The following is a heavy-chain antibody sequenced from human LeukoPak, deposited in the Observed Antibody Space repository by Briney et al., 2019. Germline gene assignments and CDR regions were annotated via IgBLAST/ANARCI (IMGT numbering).Heavy chain of an antibody. CDR3: ARLRLIPLAPTYYFDY. J-gene: IGHJ4*02. CDR2: TYYRSMWYN. V-gene: IGHV6-1*01. CDR1: GDSVSSNSAA. Sequence: SQTLSLTCAISGDSVSSNSAAWNWIRQSPSRGLEWLGNTYYRSMWYNEYAVSVKSRMTINPDTSKNQFSLQLNSVTPEDTAVYYCARLRLIPLAPTYYFDYWGQGTLVTVSS. D-gene: IGHD3-16*01.